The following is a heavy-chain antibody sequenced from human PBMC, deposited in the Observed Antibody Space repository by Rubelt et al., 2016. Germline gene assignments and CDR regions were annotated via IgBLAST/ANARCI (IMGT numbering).Heavy chain of an antibody. D-gene: IGHD4-17*01. J-gene: IGHJ6*02. V-gene: IGHV1-3*01. CDR3: ARFALPAVTTAYYYYALDV. Sequence: QVQLVQSGAEVKRPGASVKVSCKASGYPFATYAMHWVRQAPGQRLEWLGWIDAGKGDTKYPINIQGRVTCTRDTSASTAYMELSSLRSEDSAVYYCARFALPAVTTAYYYYALDVWGQGTTVTVSS. CDR1: GYPFATYA. CDR2: IDAGKGDT.